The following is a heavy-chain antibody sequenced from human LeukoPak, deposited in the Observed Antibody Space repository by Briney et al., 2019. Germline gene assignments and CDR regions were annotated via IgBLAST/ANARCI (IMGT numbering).Heavy chain of an antibody. J-gene: IGHJ4*02. D-gene: IGHD3-10*01. Sequence: SESLSLTCTVSGGSISSSSYYWGWIRQPPGKGLEWIGSIYYSGSTNYNPSLKSRVAISVDTSKNHFSLKLSSVTAADTAVYYCARDLRMVRGVSPFDYWGQGTLVTVSS. CDR1: GGSISSSSYY. V-gene: IGHV4-39*07. CDR2: IYYSGST. CDR3: ARDLRMVRGVSPFDY.